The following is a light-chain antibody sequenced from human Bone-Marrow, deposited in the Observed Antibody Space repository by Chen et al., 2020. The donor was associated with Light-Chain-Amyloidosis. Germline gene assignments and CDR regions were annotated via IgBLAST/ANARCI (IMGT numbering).Light chain of an antibody. J-gene: IGLJ2*01. CDR3: QSADSSGTYEVI. Sequence: SYELTHPPSVSVSPGQTAGVTCSGDDLPTKYAYWYQQKRGQAPVLVIHRDTERPSGLSERCSGSSSGTTATLTISGVQAEDEADYHCQSADSSGTYEVIFCGGTKLAVL. CDR2: RDT. V-gene: IGLV3-25*03. CDR1: DLPTKY.